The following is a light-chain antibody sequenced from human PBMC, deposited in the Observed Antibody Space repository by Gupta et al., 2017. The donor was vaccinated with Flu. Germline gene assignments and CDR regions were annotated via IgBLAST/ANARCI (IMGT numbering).Light chain of an antibody. V-gene: IGLV2-23*02. CDR2: EVS. CDR3: SAYAGSSYVA. J-gene: IGLJ3*02. CDR1: SVDVESYNL. Sequence: QSALTQPASVSGSPGQSITISCAGTSVDVESYNLVSWYQQHPGKAPRLMYEVSKRPSGASDRFSGSKSGNTASLTISGLRAEDEGDYYCSAYAGSSYVAFGGGTKVTVL.